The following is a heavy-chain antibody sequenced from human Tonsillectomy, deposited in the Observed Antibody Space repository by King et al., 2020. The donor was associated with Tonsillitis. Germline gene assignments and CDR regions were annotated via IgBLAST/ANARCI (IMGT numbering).Heavy chain of an antibody. CDR2: IKQDGSEK. D-gene: IGHD1-26*01. J-gene: IGHJ4*02. V-gene: IGHV3-7*03. Sequence: DVQLVESGGGLVQPGGSLRLSCAASGLTFSNYWMNWVRQAPGKGLEWVANIKQDGSEKHYVDSVKGRFTISRDNAKNSLYLQINSLRVDETAVYFCATDDSLRGIPFDYWGRGTLVTVSS. CDR1: GLTFSNYW. CDR3: ATDDSLRGIPFDY.